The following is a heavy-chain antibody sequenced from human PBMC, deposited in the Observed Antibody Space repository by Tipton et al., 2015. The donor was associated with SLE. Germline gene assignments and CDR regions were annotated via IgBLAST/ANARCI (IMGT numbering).Heavy chain of an antibody. CDR2: INNDGSVT. V-gene: IGHV3-74*01. J-gene: IGHJ5*02. D-gene: IGHD6-13*01. CDR1: GFTFSSYW. CDR3: ARDDETNSAWYNWLDP. Sequence: SLRLSCAASGFTFSSYWMHWVRRVSGKGLDWVSYINNDGSVTRYADSVKGRFTISRDNAKNTLYLQMTTLSVEDTAVYYCARDDETNSAWYNWLDPCGQGTLVTVSS.